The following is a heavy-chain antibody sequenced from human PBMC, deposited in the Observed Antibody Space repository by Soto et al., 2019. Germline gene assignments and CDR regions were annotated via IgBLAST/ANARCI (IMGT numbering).Heavy chain of an antibody. CDR1: GFTFNSYS. Sequence: EVQLVESGGGLVKPGGSLRLSCAVSGFTFNSYSMNWVRQAPGKGLEWVSSISSFSNYMYYTDSVKGRFTISSDNASTTLYLQMNSLRADYTAVYYCARAEGYSRTTPKPRAYDIDVWGQETTVTASS. J-gene: IGHJ6*02. CDR3: ARAEGYSRTTPKPRAYDIDV. D-gene: IGHD6-13*01. V-gene: IGHV3-21*01. CDR2: ISSFSNYM.